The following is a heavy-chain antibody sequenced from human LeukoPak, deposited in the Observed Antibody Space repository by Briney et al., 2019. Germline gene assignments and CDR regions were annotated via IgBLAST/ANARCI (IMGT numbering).Heavy chain of an antibody. Sequence: GASVQVSCKASGGTFSSYAISWVRQAPGPGREWMGRIIPIFGTANYAQKFQGRVTITTDESTITAYMELSSLRSEDTAVYYCASMGYNDYGGIPRSIDYWGQGTLVTVSS. D-gene: IGHD4-23*01. J-gene: IGHJ4*02. CDR3: ASMGYNDYGGIPRSIDY. V-gene: IGHV1-69*05. CDR1: GGTFSSYA. CDR2: IIPIFGTA.